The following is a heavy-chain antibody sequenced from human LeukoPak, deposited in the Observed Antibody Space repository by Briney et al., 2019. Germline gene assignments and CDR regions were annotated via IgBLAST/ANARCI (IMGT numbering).Heavy chain of an antibody. Sequence: GGTLRLSCAASGFTFSSCGMSWVRQAPGKGLEWVSALSDSGGSTFYADSAKGRFTISRDNAKNSLYLQLNSLRAEDTAVYYCARVLHKRNYDSSDYYGSWGQGTLVTVSS. J-gene: IGHJ5*02. CDR1: GFTFSSCG. CDR3: ARVLHKRNYDSSDYYGS. V-gene: IGHV3-23*01. D-gene: IGHD3-22*01. CDR2: LSDSGGST.